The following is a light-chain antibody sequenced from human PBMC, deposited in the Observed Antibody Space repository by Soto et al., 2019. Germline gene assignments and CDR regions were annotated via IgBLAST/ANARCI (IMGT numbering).Light chain of an antibody. Sequence: DIQMTQSPSALSASVGDRVTITCRASQSVSNWLAWYRQKPGEAPKLLIYEGSTLERGVPSRFSGSGYGTEFNLTISSLQPDDCATCYCQQYDTYSRTFGQGTEVEVK. J-gene: IGKJ1*01. CDR1: QSVSNW. CDR2: EGS. CDR3: QQYDTYSRT. V-gene: IGKV1-5*03.